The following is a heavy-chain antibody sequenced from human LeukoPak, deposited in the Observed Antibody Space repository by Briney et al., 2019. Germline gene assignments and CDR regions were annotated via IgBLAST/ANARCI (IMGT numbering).Heavy chain of an antibody. Sequence: GESLKISCKGSGDSFTSYWIAWVRQLPGKGLEWMGIIWLSDSDTTYSPSFRRQVTTSADKSISTAYLQWSSLKASDTAMYYCARQRSYSSLGYWGQGTQVTVSS. CDR2: IWLSDSDT. V-gene: IGHV5-51*01. CDR1: GDSFTSYW. D-gene: IGHD3-10*01. CDR3: ARQRSYSSLGY. J-gene: IGHJ4*02.